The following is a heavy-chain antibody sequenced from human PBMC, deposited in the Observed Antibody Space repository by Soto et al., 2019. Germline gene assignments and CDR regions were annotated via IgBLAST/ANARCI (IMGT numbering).Heavy chain of an antibody. D-gene: IGHD3-10*01. J-gene: IGHJ6*02. V-gene: IGHV3-9*01. Sequence: GGYLRLSCAASGFTFDDYAMHWVRHAPGKGLEWVSGISWNSGSIGYADSVKGRFTISRDNAKNSLYLQMNSLRAEDTALYYCAKDMVGSVRGAHPLSDRHYYKCTDFCGQRTTGTGSS. CDR2: ISWNSGSI. CDR1: GFTFDDYA. CDR3: AKDMVGSVRGAHPLSDRHYYKCTDF.